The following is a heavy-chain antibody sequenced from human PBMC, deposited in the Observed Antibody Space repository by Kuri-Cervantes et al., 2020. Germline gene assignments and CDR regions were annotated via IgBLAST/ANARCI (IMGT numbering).Heavy chain of an antibody. D-gene: IGHD3-16*01. CDR2: INHSGST. Sequence: GSLRLSCAVYGGSFSGYYWSWIRQPPGKGLEWIGEINHSGSTNYNPSLKSRVTISVDTSKNQFSLKLSSVTAADTAVYYCARDYDYIWGKHMDVWGKGNTVTVSS. J-gene: IGHJ6*03. CDR3: ARDYDYIWGKHMDV. V-gene: IGHV4-34*01. CDR1: GGSFSGYY.